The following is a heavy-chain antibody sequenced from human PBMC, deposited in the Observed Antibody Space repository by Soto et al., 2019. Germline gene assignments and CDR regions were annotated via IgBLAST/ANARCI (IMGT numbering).Heavy chain of an antibody. J-gene: IGHJ4*02. CDR1: GGSISSGGYY. CDR3: ARTAGYCSSTSCPTMYYFDY. D-gene: IGHD2-2*01. V-gene: IGHV4-31*03. CDR2: IYYSGST. Sequence: QVQLQESGPGLVKPSQTLSLTCTVSGGSISSGGYYWSWIRQHPGKGLEWIGYIYYSGSTYYNPSLKSRVTISVDTSKNQYSLNLSSVTAAATAVYYCARTAGYCSSTSCPTMYYFDYWGQGTLVTVSS.